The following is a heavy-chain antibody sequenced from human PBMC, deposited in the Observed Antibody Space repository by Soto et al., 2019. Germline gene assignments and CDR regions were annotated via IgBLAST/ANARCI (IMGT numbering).Heavy chain of an antibody. V-gene: IGHV3-21*01. CDR3: ARVLSCSSTSCLPGDYYYYGMDV. D-gene: IGHD2-2*01. CDR1: GFTFSSYS. Sequence: GGSLRLSCAASGFTFSSYSMNWVRQAPGKGLEWVSSISSSSSYIYYADSVKGRFTISRDNAKNSLYLQMNSLRAEDTAVYYCARVLSCSSTSCLPGDYYYYGMDVWGQGTTVTVSS. CDR2: ISSSSSYI. J-gene: IGHJ6*02.